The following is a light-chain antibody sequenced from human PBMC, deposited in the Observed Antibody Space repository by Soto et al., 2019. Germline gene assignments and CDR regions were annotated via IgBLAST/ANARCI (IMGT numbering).Light chain of an antibody. V-gene: IGLV2-14*03. CDR1: SSDVGGYNF. J-gene: IGLJ2*01. CDR2: DVD. CDR3: CSYSGSSTIVV. Sequence: QSALTQPASVSGSPGQSITISCTGTSSDVGGYNFVSWYQQHPGKAPRLMIFDVDNRPSGVSTRYSGSKSGNTASLTISGLQAEDEADYYCCSYSGSSTIVVFGRGTKVTVL.